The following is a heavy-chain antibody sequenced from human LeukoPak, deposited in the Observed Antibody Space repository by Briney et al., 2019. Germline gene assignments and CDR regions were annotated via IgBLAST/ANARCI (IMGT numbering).Heavy chain of an antibody. J-gene: IGHJ4*02. Sequence: GGSLRLSCAASGFTFSSYSMSWVRQAPGKGLEWVSYMSSSTRTIYYADSVKGRFTISRDNAKNSLYLQMNSLRAEDTAVYYCARDQDYDSSGYLVGGFDYWGQGTLVTVSS. CDR1: GFTFSSYS. CDR2: MSSSTRTI. V-gene: IGHV3-48*04. CDR3: ARDQDYDSSGYLVGGFDY. D-gene: IGHD3-22*01.